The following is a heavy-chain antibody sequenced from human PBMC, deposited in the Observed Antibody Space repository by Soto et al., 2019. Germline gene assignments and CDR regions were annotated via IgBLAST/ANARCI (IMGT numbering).Heavy chain of an antibody. CDR1: GFPFSDHA. V-gene: IGHV3-23*01. D-gene: IGHD4-4*01. Sequence: GSLRLSCAASGFPFSDHAMHWVRQTPGKGLEWVSAITGRGDSTYYADSVKGRFTISRDNAKNSLYLQMNSLRAEDTAVYYCARGTTVTTDYWGQGTLVTVSS. CDR3: ARGTTVTTDY. CDR2: ITGRGDST. J-gene: IGHJ4*02.